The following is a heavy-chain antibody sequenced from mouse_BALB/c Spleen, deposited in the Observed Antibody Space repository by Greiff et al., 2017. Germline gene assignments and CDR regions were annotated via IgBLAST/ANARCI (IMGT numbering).Heavy chain of an antibody. CDR3: ARAVPLESHYYAMDY. J-gene: IGHJ4*01. D-gene: IGHD6-1*01. Sequence: EVQVVESGGGLVKPGGSLKLSCAASGFTFSSYAMSWVRQSPEKRLEWVAEISSGGSYTYYPDTVTGRFTISRDNAKNTLYLEMSSLRSEDTAMYYCARAVPLESHYYAMDYWGQGASVTVAS. V-gene: IGHV5-9-4*01. CDR2: ISSGGSYT. CDR1: GFTFSSYA.